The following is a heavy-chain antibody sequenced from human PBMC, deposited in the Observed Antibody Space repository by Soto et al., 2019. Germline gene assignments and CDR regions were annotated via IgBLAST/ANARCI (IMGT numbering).Heavy chain of an antibody. CDR1: GGSVSGYY. CDR2: IDTSGTT. D-gene: IGHD6-13*01. V-gene: IGHV4-4*07. Sequence: SETLSLTCTVSGGSVSGYYWSWIRQPPGKGLEWIGLIDTSGTTNYNPSLKSRVTMSVDTSKNQFSLKLTSVTAADTAMYYCARGFGSSWYYFDYWGRGTLVTVSS. J-gene: IGHJ4*02. CDR3: ARGFGSSWYYFDY.